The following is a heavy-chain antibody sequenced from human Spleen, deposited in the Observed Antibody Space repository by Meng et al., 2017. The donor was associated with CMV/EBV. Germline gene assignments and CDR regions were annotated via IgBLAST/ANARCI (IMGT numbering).Heavy chain of an antibody. CDR2: MNPNGGNT. J-gene: IGHJ5*02. D-gene: IGHD3-16*01. CDR1: GYPFTSYD. CDR3: ARGRGDGGEFPNWFDP. Sequence: SGYPFTSYDINWVRQATGQGLEWMGWMNPNGGNTGYAQKFQGRVTMTRNTSISTAYMELSSLRSEDTAVYYCARGRGDGGEFPNWFDPWGQGTLVTVSS. V-gene: IGHV1-8*01.